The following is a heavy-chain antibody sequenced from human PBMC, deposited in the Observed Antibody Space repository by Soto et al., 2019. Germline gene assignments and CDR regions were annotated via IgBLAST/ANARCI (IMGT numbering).Heavy chain of an antibody. CDR3: ATSLKSSGYWY. V-gene: IGHV1-24*01. CDR2: FDPEDGEK. J-gene: IGHJ4*02. Sequence: GAAVKVSCKVSGYTLTELSMHWVRQAPGKGLEWMGGFDPEDGEKIYAQKFQGRVTMTEDTSTDTAYMELSSLRSEDTAVYYCATSLKSSGYWYCDQESLVTAAS. D-gene: IGHD3-22*01. CDR1: GYTLTELS.